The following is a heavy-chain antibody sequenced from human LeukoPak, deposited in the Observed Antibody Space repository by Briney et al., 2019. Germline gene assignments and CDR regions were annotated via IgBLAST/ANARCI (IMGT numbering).Heavy chain of an antibody. CDR3: ARAGSYYNWFDP. CDR1: GGSFSGYC. Sequence: SETLSLTCAVYGGSFSGYCWSWIRQPPGKGLEWIGEINHSGSTNYNPSLESRVTISVDTSKNQFSLKLSSVTAADTAVYYCARAGSYYNWFDPWGQGTLVTVSS. V-gene: IGHV4-34*01. J-gene: IGHJ5*02. D-gene: IGHD3-10*01. CDR2: INHSGST.